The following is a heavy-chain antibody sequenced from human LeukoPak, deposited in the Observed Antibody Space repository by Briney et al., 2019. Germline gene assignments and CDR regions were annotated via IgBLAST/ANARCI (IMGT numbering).Heavy chain of an antibody. CDR2: IWYDGSNN. Sequence: GGSLRLSCAASGFTFGAYAMHWVRQAPGKGLEWVAVIWYDGSNNYHADSLKDRFTISRDNSKNTLYLQINSLRAVDTAVYYCARQVGNAGWYFDYWGQGALVTVSS. V-gene: IGHV3-33*01. CDR1: GFTFGAYA. D-gene: IGHD6-19*01. J-gene: IGHJ4*02. CDR3: ARQVGNAGWYFDY.